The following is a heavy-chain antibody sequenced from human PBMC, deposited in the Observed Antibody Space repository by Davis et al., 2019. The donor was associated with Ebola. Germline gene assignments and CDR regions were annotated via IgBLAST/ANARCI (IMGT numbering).Heavy chain of an antibody. CDR1: GFTVSSNY. Sequence: PGGSLRLSCAASGFTVSSNYMSWVRQAPGKGLEWVSVIYSGGSTYYADSVKGRFTISRDNSKNTLYLQMNSLRAEDTAVYYCARGPSGGNSGHWYFDLWGRGTLVTVSS. CDR2: IYSGGST. J-gene: IGHJ2*01. CDR3: ARGPSGGNSGHWYFDL. D-gene: IGHD4-23*01. V-gene: IGHV3-53*01.